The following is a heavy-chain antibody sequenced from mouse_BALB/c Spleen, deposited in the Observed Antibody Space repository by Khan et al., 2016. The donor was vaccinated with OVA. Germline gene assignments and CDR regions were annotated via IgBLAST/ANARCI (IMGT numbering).Heavy chain of an antibody. J-gene: IGHJ2*01. CDR2: IWAGGST. V-gene: IGHV2-9*02. CDR3: ARLEDI. CDR1: GFSLTSYG. Sequence: VQLQESGPGLVAPSQSLSITCTVSGFSLTSYGVHWVRQPPRKGLEWLGVIWAGGSTNYNSALMSRLSISKDNTKSQVYLKMNGLQPEDPAMYCCARLEDIWGQGTTLTVSS. D-gene: IGHD1-3*01.